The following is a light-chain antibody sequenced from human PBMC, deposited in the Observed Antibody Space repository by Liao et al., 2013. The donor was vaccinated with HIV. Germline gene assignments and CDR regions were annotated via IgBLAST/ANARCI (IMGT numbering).Light chain of an antibody. CDR2: QDS. Sequence: SYEVTQPPSVSVSPGQTASIPCSGDRLGDKYACWYQQKPGQSPVLVIYQDSKRPSGIPERFSASNSGNTATLTITGTQATDEADYYCQVWDINSVTFGGGTKLTVL. J-gene: IGLJ2*01. V-gene: IGLV3-1*01. CDR3: QVWDINSVT. CDR1: RLGDKY.